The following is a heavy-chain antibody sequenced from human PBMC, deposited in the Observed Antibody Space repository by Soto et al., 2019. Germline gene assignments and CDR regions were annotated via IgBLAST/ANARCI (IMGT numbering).Heavy chain of an antibody. CDR3: ASSVVLAAIGFCYYYYGMDV. CDR2: ITLIFGTA. CDR1: GGTSSSNA. V-gene: IGHV1-69*01. J-gene: IGHJ6*02. Sequence: QVQLVQSGAEVKKPGSSVKVSCKASGGTSSSNAISWVRQAPGQGLEWMGGITLIFGTANYAQKFQGRVTITADESTTTAYKELSSLRCEDTAVDYCASSVVLAAIGFCYYYYGMDVWGQGTTVTVSS. D-gene: IGHD2-2*02.